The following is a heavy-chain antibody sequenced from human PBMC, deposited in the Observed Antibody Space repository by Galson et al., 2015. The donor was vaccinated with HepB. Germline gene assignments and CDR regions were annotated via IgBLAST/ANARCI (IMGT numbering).Heavy chain of an antibody. J-gene: IGHJ4*02. CDR2: TSHDVKK. CDR1: GFPFSSYA. D-gene: IGHD1-26*01. Sequence: SLRLSCAASGFPFSSYAMHWVRQAPGKGLEWVALTSHDVKKHYTDSVKGRFTISRDNSKSTLYLQMNSLRPDDTAVYFCARVYRASSLWGQGTLVTVSS. CDR3: ARVYRASSL. V-gene: IGHV3-30*04.